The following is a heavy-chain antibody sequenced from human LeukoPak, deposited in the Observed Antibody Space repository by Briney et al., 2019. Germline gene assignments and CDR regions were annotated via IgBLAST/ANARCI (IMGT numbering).Heavy chain of an antibody. V-gene: IGHV4-34*01. CDR1: GGSFSGYY. Sequence: SETLSLTCAVYGGSFSGYYWSWIRQPPGKGLEWIGEINHSGSTNYNPSLKSRVTISVDTSKNQFSPKLSSVTAADTAVYYCARTYSSRDDAFDIWGQGTMVTVSS. J-gene: IGHJ3*02. D-gene: IGHD6-13*01. CDR2: INHSGST. CDR3: ARTYSSRDDAFDI.